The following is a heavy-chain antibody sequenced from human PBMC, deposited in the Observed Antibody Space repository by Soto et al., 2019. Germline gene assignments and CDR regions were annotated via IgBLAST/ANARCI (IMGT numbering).Heavy chain of an antibody. CDR2: IYHSGSP. Sequence: QVQLQESGPGLVKPSGTLSLTCGVSGVSISSSSWWSWVRQPPGKGLEWIGEIYHSGSPTYNPSLKSRVSISVDKSKNDFSLKVSSVTAADTAVYYCVRGDGSGSFADWGQGTLVTVSS. CDR1: GVSISSSSW. V-gene: IGHV4-4*02. D-gene: IGHD3-10*01. CDR3: VRGDGSGSFAD. J-gene: IGHJ4*02.